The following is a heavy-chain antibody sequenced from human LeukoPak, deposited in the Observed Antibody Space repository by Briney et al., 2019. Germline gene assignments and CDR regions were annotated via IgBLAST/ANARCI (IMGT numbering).Heavy chain of an antibody. V-gene: IGHV3-11*04. CDR2: ISGTGDHT. CDR3: ARDRLVGGYYYYYMDV. D-gene: IGHD2-15*01. Sequence: PSGSLRLTCAAYAFTFNDYYRRWLPPAPGKGLEDRSYISGTGDHTYYADSVKGRFTISRDNAKHSLYLHMHRLRAEDTAVYYCARDRLVGGYYYYYMDVWGEGTTVTVSS. CDR1: AFTFNDYY. J-gene: IGHJ6*03.